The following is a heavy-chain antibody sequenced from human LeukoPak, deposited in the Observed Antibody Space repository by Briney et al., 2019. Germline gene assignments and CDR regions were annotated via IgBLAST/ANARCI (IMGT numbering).Heavy chain of an antibody. Sequence: TGGSLRLSCAASGFTFSSNYMSWVRQAPGKGLEWASVIYSDGRTYSTDSVKGRFTISRDNSKNTLYLQMNSLRAEDTAVYYCASIVPNVVATMITDYWGQGTLVTVSS. D-gene: IGHD5-12*01. J-gene: IGHJ4*02. CDR3: ASIVPNVVATMITDY. CDR1: GFTFSSNY. V-gene: IGHV3-53*01. CDR2: IYSDGRT.